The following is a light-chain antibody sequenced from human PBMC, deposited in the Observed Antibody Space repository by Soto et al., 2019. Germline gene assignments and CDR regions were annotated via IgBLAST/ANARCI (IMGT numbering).Light chain of an antibody. J-gene: IGKJ5*01. V-gene: IGKV3-11*01. CDR2: DAS. Sequence: EIVLTQSPASLSLSPGEGATLSCRASQSVSTYLAWFQQKFGQPPRLLIYDASKRATDIPARFSGSGSGTDFTLTINSLDPDDFAVYYCQQRSDWPITFGQGTRLEIK. CDR1: QSVSTY. CDR3: QQRSDWPIT.